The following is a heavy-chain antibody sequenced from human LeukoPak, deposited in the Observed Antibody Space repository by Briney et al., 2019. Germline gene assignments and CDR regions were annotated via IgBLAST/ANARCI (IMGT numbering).Heavy chain of an antibody. CDR3: ARALTETTVTPFDY. J-gene: IGHJ4*02. CDR2: IYYSGST. CDR1: GGSISSYY. V-gene: IGHV4-59*01. Sequence: SETLSLTCTVSGGSISSYYWSWIRQPPGKGLEWIGYIYYSGSTNYNPSLKSRVTISVDTSKNQFSLKLSSVTAADTAVYYCARALTETTVTPFDYWGQGTQVTVSS. D-gene: IGHD4-17*01.